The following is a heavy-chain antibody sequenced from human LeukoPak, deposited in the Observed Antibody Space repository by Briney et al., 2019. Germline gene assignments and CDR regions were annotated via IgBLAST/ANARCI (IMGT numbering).Heavy chain of an antibody. CDR3: VRERNNFWSGHHSIFDS. J-gene: IGHJ4*02. CDR2: INNDGSST. Sequence: QPGGSLRLSCAASGFIFSDHWMHWVRQAPGKGLVWLSRINNDGSSTIYADSVKGRFTFSRDNAENTLFLEMSSLRVEDTAVYYCVRERNNFWSGHHSIFDSWGQGTLVTVS. D-gene: IGHD3-3*01. V-gene: IGHV3-74*01. CDR1: GFIFSDHW.